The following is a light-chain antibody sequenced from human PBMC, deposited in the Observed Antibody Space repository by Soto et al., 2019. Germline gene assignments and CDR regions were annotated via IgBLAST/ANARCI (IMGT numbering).Light chain of an antibody. CDR1: QSVSNF. J-gene: IGKJ5*01. CDR2: DAS. V-gene: IGKV3-11*01. Sequence: DIVLTQSPATLSLSPGERATLSCRASQSVSNFLAWYLQRPGQAPRLLIFDASKRAAGVPARFSGSGSGTDFTLTISILEPEDFSVYYCQQRSSWPITFGQGTRLEIK. CDR3: QQRSSWPIT.